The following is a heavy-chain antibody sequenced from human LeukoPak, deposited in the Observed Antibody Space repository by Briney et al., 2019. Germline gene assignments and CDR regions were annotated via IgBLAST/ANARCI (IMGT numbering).Heavy chain of an antibody. J-gene: IGHJ3*02. D-gene: IGHD3-3*01. CDR2: FVPEDAET. V-gene: IGHV1-24*01. CDR1: GYTFTSYY. CDR3: ATHTIVGVVTYGFPI. Sequence: ASVKVSCKASGYTFTSYYMHWVRQAPGQGLEWLGGFVPEDAETVYAQKFQGRVTMTEDASTDTAYMELSRLTSEDTAVYYCATHTIVGVVTYGFPIWGRGTLVTV.